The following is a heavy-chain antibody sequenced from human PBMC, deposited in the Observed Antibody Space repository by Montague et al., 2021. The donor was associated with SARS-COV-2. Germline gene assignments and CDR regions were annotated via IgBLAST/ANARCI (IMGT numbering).Heavy chain of an antibody. V-gene: IGHV4-59*08. J-gene: IGHJ5*02. D-gene: IGHD5/OR15-5a*01. CDR3: ARHMGHVLVSVTGANWFDP. CDR2: IYYSGST. CDR1: GGSISSYY. Sequence: SETLSLTCTVSGGSISSYYWSWIRQPPGKALEWIGYIYYSGSTNYNPSLNSRVTISVDTSKNQFSLKLTSVTAADTAIYYCARHMGHVLVSVTGANWFDPWGQGTLVTVSS.